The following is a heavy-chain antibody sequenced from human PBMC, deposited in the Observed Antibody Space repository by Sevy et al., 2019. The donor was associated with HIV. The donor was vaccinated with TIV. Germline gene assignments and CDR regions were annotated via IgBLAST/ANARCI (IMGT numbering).Heavy chain of an antibody. Sequence: GGSLRLSCAASGFTSSSYGMHWVRQAPAKGLEWVAVIWYDGSNKYYADSVKGRVTISRDNSKNTLFLQMNSLRDEDTAVYYCARGLAALPGYYYGMDVWGQGTTVTVSS. V-gene: IGHV3-33*01. CDR3: ARGLAALPGYYYGMDV. D-gene: IGHD6-6*01. CDR2: IWYDGSNK. J-gene: IGHJ6*02. CDR1: GFTSSSYG.